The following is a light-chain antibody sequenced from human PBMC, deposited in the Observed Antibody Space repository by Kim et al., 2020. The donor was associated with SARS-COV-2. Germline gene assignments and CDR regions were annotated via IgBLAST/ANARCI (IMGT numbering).Light chain of an antibody. CDR3: QQSYITPHYT. CDR2: GAS. V-gene: IGKV1-39*01. CDR1: QTISTY. J-gene: IGKJ2*01. Sequence: ASVGDRVTITCRASQTISTYLNWYQQKPRKAPKLLIYGASTLQSGVPSRFSGSGSGTDFTLTISSLQPEDFATYYCQQSYITPHYTVGQGTKLEI.